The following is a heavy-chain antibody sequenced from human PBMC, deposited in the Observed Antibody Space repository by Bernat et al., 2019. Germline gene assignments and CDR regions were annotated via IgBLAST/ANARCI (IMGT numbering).Heavy chain of an antibody. D-gene: IGHD4-17*01. J-gene: IGHJ4*02. CDR2: ISSSSYI. CDR1: GFTFSSYS. V-gene: IGHV3-21*01. CDR3: ARDLRSLYGDYRAFDY. Sequence: EVQLVESGGGLVKPGGSLRLSCAASGFTFSSYSMNWVRQAPGKGLEWVSSISSSSYIYYADSVKGRFTISRDNAKNSLYLQMNSLRAEDTAVYYCARDLRSLYGDYRAFDYWGQGTLVTVSS.